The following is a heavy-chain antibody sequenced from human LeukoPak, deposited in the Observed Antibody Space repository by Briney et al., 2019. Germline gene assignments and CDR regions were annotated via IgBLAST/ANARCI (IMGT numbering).Heavy chain of an antibody. D-gene: IGHD5-12*01. CDR2: IKQEGREK. Sequence: GGSLRLSCAASGFTFSRYWMNWVRQAPGKGLEWVANIKQEGREKYYVDSVKGRFTISRDNAKNSLFLQMNSLRAEDTAVYYCARDPTYSGYDWGQGTLVTVSS. V-gene: IGHV3-7*05. CDR3: ARDPTYSGYD. J-gene: IGHJ4*02. CDR1: GFTFSRYW.